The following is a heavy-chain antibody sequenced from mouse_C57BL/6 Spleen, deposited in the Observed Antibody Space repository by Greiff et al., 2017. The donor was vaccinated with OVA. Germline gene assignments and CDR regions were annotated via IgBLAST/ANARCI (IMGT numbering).Heavy chain of an antibody. V-gene: IGHV3-6*01. CDR1: GYSITSGYY. Sequence: EVQLVESGPGLVKPSQSLSLTCSVTGYSITSGYYWNWIRQFPGNKLEWMGYISYDGSNNYNPSLKNRISITRDTSKNQFFLKLNSVTTEDTATYYCARAREYYFDYWGQGTTLTVSS. CDR3: ARAREYYFDY. J-gene: IGHJ2*01. CDR2: ISYDGSN.